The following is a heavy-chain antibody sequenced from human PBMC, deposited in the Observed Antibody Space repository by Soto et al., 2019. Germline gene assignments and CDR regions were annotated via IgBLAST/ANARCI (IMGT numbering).Heavy chain of an antibody. J-gene: IGHJ3*02. CDR1: GYTFTGYY. CDR2: INPNSGGT. Sequence: GASVKVSCKVSGYTFTGYYMHWVRQAPGQGLEWMGWINPNSGGTNYAQKFQGRVTMTRDTSISTAYMELSRLRSDDTAVYYCARDRNYYGSGSYPDAFDIWGKGTMVTASS. V-gene: IGHV1-2*02. D-gene: IGHD3-10*01. CDR3: ARDRNYYGSGSYPDAFDI.